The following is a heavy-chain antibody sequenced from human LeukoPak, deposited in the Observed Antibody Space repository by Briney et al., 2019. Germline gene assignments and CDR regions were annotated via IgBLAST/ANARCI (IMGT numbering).Heavy chain of an antibody. CDR1: GFTLSSYQ. V-gene: IGHV3-48*03. J-gene: IGHJ4*02. Sequence: PGGSLRLSCAASGFTLSSYQMNWVRQAPGKGLGWVSYISSSGDTIYYADSVKGRFTISRDNAKNSLHLQMNSLRAEDTAVYYCATFSDYWGQGTLVTVSS. CDR3: ATFSDY. CDR2: ISSSGDTI.